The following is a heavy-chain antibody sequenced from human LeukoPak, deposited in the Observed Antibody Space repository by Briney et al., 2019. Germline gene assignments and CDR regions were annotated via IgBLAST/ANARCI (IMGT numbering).Heavy chain of an antibody. CDR2: ISSDGNSK. V-gene: IGHV3-11*04. J-gene: IGHJ4*02. CDR1: GFSFSGYF. Sequence: GGSLRLSCAASGFSFSGYFMTWVRQAPGKGLEWIAFISSDGNSKYYADSVRGRFTISRDNAKNSLYLQMDSLRAEDTAVYYCARETRWDFDYWGQGALVSVSS. CDR3: ARETRWDFDY. D-gene: IGHD5-24*01.